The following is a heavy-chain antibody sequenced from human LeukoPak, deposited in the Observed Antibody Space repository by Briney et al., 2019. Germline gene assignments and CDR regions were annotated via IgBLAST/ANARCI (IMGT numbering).Heavy chain of an antibody. Sequence: PSETLSLTCTVSGGSISSSSYYWGWIRQPPGKGLEWIGYIYYSGSTNYNPSLKSRVTMSVDTSKNQFSLKLSSVTAADTAVYYCARIDRAVAGTIDYWGQGTLVTVSS. D-gene: IGHD6-19*01. V-gene: IGHV4-61*05. CDR1: GGSISSSSYY. J-gene: IGHJ4*02. CDR3: ARIDRAVAGTIDY. CDR2: IYYSGST.